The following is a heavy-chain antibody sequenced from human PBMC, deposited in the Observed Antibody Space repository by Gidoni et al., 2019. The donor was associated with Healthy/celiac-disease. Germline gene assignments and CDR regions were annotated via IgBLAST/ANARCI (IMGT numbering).Heavy chain of an antibody. V-gene: IGHV4-34*01. J-gene: IGHJ4*02. D-gene: IGHD6-13*01. CDR1: GGSFRGYY. CDR3: ARGGSSSWRNIFDY. CDR2: INHSGST. Sequence: QVQLQQWGAGLLKPSATLSLTCAVYGGSFRGYYWSWIRQPPGKGLDWIGEINHSGSTNYNPSLKSRVTISVDTSKNQFSLKLSSVTAADTAVYYCARGGSSSWRNIFDYWGQGTLVTVSS.